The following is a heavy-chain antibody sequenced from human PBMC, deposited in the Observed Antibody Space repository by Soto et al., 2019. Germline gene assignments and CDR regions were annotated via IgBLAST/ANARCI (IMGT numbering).Heavy chain of an antibody. CDR1: GGTFSSYA. D-gene: IGHD3-22*01. Sequence: GASVKVSCKASGGTFSSYAISWVRQAPGQGLEWMGGIIPIFGTANYAQKFQGRVTITADESTSTAYMELSSLRSEDTAVYYCARSSSITTIVVPTIRGSAFDIWGQGTMVTVS. J-gene: IGHJ3*02. CDR2: IIPIFGTA. CDR3: ARSSSITTIVVPTIRGSAFDI. V-gene: IGHV1-69*13.